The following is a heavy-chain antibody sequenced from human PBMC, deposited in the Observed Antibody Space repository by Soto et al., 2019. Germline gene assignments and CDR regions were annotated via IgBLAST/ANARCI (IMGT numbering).Heavy chain of an antibody. CDR2: ISGSGGST. CDR1: GFTFSSYA. J-gene: IGHJ4*02. Sequence: GGSLRLSCAASGFTFSSYAMSWVRQAPGKGLEWASAISGSGGSTYYADSVKGRFTISSDNSKNMLYLQMNSLRAEDTAVYYCAKALPLLWFGEGGQGTLVTVSS. CDR3: AKALPLLWFGE. V-gene: IGHV3-23*01. D-gene: IGHD3-10*01.